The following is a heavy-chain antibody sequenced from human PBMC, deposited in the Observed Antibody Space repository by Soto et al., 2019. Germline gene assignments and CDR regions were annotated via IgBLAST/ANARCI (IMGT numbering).Heavy chain of an antibody. Sequence: QVQLMQSGAEVKKPGASVKVSCKASGDTFSDYYIHWVRQAPGQGLEWMGTVNPSGGHTTYSQHFRGRVTITRDTSTSTLRTGLTSLTSGDTAVHYRARGGHVVVVTAALDYWGQGTLVTVSS. D-gene: IGHD2-21*02. CDR2: VNPSGGHT. CDR3: ARGGHVVVVTAALDY. CDR1: GDTFSDYY. J-gene: IGHJ4*02. V-gene: IGHV1-46*01.